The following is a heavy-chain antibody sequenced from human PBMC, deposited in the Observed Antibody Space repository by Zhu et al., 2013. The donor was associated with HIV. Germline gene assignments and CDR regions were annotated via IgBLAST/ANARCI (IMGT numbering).Heavy chain of an antibody. CDR1: GYTFTSYG. J-gene: IGHJ4*02. CDR3: ARDRGSGYCSGGSCYSGRDY. D-gene: IGHD2-15*01. V-gene: IGHV1-18*01. CDR2: ISAYNGNT. Sequence: QVQLVQSGAEVKKPGASVKVSCKASGYTFTSYGISWVRQAPGQGLEWMGWISAYNGNTNYARKLQGRVTMTTDTSTSTAYMELRSLRSDDTAVYYCARDRGSGYCSGGSCYSGRDYWGQGTLVTVSS.